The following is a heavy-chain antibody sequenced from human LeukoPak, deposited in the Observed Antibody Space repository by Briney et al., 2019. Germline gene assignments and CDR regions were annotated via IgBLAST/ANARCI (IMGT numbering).Heavy chain of an antibody. V-gene: IGHV4-34*01. CDR1: GGSFSGYY. CDR3: ARFVVVPAENDY. CDR2: INHSGST. D-gene: IGHD2-2*01. Sequence: SETLSLTCAVYGGSFSGYYWSWIRQPPGKGLEWIGEINHSGSTNYNPSLKSRVTISVDTSKNQFSLKLSSVTAADTAVYYCARFVVVPAENDYWGQGTLVTVSS. J-gene: IGHJ4*02.